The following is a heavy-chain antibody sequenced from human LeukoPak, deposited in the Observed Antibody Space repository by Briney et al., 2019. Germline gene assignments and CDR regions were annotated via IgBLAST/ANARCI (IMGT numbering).Heavy chain of an antibody. CDR2: IRYDGSNK. J-gene: IGHJ4*02. Sequence: GGSLRLSCAASGFTFSSYGMHWVRQAPGKGLEWVAFIRYDGSNKYYADSVKGRFTISKDNSKATLYLQMNSLRPEDTAVYYCAKDLHGGYPSDYWGQGTLVTVFS. D-gene: IGHD4-23*01. CDR3: AKDLHGGYPSDY. V-gene: IGHV3-30*02. CDR1: GFTFSSYG.